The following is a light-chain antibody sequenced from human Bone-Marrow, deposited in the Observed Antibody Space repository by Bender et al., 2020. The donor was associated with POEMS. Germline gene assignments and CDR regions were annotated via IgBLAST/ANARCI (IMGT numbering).Light chain of an antibody. V-gene: IGLV1-44*01. Sequence: QSVLTQPPSASGTPGQRVTISCSGSSSNIGSNFVYWYQQLPGTAPKLLIYRNNHRPSGVPDRFSGSKSGTSASLAISGLQSEDEADYYCAVWDDSLNGWVFGGGTKLTVL. CDR3: AVWDDSLNGWV. J-gene: IGLJ3*02. CDR1: SSNIGSNF. CDR2: RNN.